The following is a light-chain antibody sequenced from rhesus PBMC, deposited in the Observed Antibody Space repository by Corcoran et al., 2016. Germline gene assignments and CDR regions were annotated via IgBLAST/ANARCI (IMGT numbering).Light chain of an antibody. J-gene: IGKJ2*01. CDR3: EQTLQTPYS. Sequence: DIVMTQTPLSLSVTPGEPASISCRSSQSLLHSNGYTYLHWYLQKPGQSPQLLIYAVSNRASGVPDRFSGRGSGTDFKLKISRGEDEDVGVYYCEQTLQTPYSFGQGTKVEIK. V-gene: IGKV2-78*01. CDR1: QSLLHSNGYTY. CDR2: AVS.